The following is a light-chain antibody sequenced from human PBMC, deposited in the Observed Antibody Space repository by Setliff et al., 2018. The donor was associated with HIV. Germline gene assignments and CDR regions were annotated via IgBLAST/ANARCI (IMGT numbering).Light chain of an antibody. J-gene: IGLJ1*01. CDR3: CSNTGSNTFV. CDR2: QAT. V-gene: IGLV2-23*01. CDR1: SNDVGRYDL. Sequence: QSVLTQPASVSGSPGQSITISCTGTSNDVGRYDLVSWYQQHPARAPKLIIYQATRRPSGVSNRFSGSKSGNVASLTISGLQAEGEADYYCCSNTGSNTFVFGTGTKGTVL.